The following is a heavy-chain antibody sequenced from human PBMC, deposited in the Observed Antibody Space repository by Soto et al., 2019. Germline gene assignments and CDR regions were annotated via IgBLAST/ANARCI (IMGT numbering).Heavy chain of an antibody. J-gene: IGHJ4*02. Sequence: EVQLVESGGGLAKPGGSLRLSCAVSGLTFSNAYMSWVRQAPGKGLEWVGRIKSRTDGGTVDYAAHVKGRFTISRDDSRNTIYLQMDSLRIEDTAIYYCSTRGSYWGQGTLVTVSS. V-gene: IGHV3-15*07. D-gene: IGHD6-25*01. CDR2: IKSRTDGGTV. CDR1: GLTFSNAY. CDR3: STRGSY.